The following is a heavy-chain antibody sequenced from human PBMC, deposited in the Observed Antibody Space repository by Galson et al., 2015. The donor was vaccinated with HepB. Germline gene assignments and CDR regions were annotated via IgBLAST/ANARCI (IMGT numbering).Heavy chain of an antibody. Sequence: SVKVSCKVSGYTFTELSMNWVRQTPGKGLEWMGGFDPEDGETNYAQKFQGRVTMTEDTSTDTAYMELSSLRSEDTAVYYCATHSGHNLWAFDIWGQGTMVTVSS. CDR2: FDPEDGET. CDR3: ATHSGHNLWAFDI. CDR1: GYTFTELS. V-gene: IGHV1-24*01. D-gene: IGHD5-12*01. J-gene: IGHJ3*02.